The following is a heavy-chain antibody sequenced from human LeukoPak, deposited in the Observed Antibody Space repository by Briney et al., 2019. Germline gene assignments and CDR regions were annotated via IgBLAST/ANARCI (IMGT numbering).Heavy chain of an antibody. CDR2: IYYSGST. V-gene: IGHV4-39*01. Sequence: PSETLSLTCTVSGGSISSGSYYWSWIRQPPGKGLEWIGYIYYSGSTYYKSSLKSRVTISVDTSKNQFSLKLSSVTAADTAVYYCARRPVVVGWNDPFDYWGQGTLVTVSS. CDR1: GGSISSGSYY. CDR3: ARRPVVVGWNDPFDY. J-gene: IGHJ4*02. D-gene: IGHD1-1*01.